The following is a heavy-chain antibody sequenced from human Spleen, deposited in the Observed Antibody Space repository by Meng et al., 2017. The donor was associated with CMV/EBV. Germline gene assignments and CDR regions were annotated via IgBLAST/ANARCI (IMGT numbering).Heavy chain of an antibody. CDR1: FITYA. CDR3: ATAMAGYPGRYQLPTNWIDP. J-gene: IGHJ5*02. D-gene: IGHD2-2*01. CDR2: VFPGTATT. V-gene: IGHV1-69*06. Sequence: FITYAFNWVRQAPGQGLEWVGAVFPGTATTEYAQKFQGRVTITADKLTSTVYMELSSLTSEDTAIFYCATAMAGYPGRYQLPTNWIDPWGQGTLVTVSS.